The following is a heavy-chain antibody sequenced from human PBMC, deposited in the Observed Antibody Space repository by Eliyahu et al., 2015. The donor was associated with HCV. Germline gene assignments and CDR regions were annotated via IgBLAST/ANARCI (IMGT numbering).Heavy chain of an antibody. J-gene: IGHJ4*02. CDR3: ARVSTMVRGVNLFDYFDY. CDR2: ISSSGSTI. Sequence: QVQLVESGGGLVKPGGSLRLSCAASGFTFXXYYRXWIRQAPGKGLEWVSYISSSGSTIYYADSVKGRFTISRDNAKNSLYLQMNSLRAEDTAVYYCARVSTMVRGVNLFDYFDYWGQGTLVTVSS. V-gene: IGHV3-11*01. D-gene: IGHD3-10*01. CDR1: GFTFXXYY.